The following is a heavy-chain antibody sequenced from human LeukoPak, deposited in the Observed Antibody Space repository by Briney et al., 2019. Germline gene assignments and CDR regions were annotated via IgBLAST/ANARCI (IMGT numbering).Heavy chain of an antibody. CDR3: ARGSSNIAGRNNWFDP. CDR1: GFTFSRHS. J-gene: IGHJ5*02. V-gene: IGHV3-21*01. CDR2: ISTSSSYI. Sequence: GGSLRLSCAASGFTFSRHSMNWVRQAPGKGLEWVSSISTSSSYIDYADSVKGRFTIFRDNAKNSLYLQMNSLRADDTAVYYCARGSSNIAGRNNWFDPWGQGALVTVSS. D-gene: IGHD6-6*01.